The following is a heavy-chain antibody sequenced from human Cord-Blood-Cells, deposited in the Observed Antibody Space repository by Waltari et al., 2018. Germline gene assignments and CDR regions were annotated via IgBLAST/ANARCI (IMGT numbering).Heavy chain of an antibody. Sequence: QLQLQESGPGLVKPSETLSLTCTVSGGSISSSSYYWGWIRQPPGKGLEWIGRIYYSGSTYDNPVRKSRVTRSVDTSKNQFSLKLSSVTAADTAVYYCARPGAIAAAGTGYWYFDLWGRGTLVTVSS. J-gene: IGHJ2*01. D-gene: IGHD6-13*01. CDR2: IYYSGST. CDR3: ARPGAIAAAGTGYWYFDL. V-gene: IGHV4-39*01. CDR1: GGSISSSSYY.